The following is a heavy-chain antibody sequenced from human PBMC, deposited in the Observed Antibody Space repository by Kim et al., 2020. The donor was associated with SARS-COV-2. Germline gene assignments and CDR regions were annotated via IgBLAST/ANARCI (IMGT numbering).Heavy chain of an antibody. CDR3: TRDKGGQIAPAGYYYYGTDV. CDR2: IGNTGYGGST. CDR1: GFTVCSVDEYA. D-gene: IGHD6-13*01. V-gene: IGHV3-49*04. J-gene: IGHJ6*02. Sequence: GGSLRLSCAASGFTVCSVDEYAMSWVRQTPVEGLEVVYSIGNTGYGGSTKYGASVTGRFIISRDDYKRIVYLQMNSLKTEDTAIYYCTRDKGGQIAPAGYYYYGTDVWGQGTTVTVSS.